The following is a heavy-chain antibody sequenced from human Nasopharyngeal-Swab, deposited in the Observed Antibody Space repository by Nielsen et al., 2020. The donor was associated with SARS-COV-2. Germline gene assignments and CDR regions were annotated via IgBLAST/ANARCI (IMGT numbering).Heavy chain of an antibody. CDR2: ISYDGNYK. CDR1: GFTFSSYG. J-gene: IGHJ6*03. Sequence: GESLKISCAASGFTFSSYGMHWVRQAPGKGLEWVAVISYDGNYKYYADSVQGRSTISRDNSKNTLFLQMNSLRAEDTAVYYCAKGRVTIFGVVIIDYYYYMDVWGKGTTVTVSS. D-gene: IGHD3-3*01. CDR3: AKGRVTIFGVVIIDYYYYMDV. V-gene: IGHV3-30*18.